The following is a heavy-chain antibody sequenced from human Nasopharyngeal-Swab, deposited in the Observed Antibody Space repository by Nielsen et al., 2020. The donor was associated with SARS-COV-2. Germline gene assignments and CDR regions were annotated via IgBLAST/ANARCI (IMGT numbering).Heavy chain of an antibody. CDR2: MSHDGSNE. J-gene: IGHJ6*02. CDR3: ARDGLDYDFWSAYFMDV. CDR1: GFRFSSYG. D-gene: IGHD3-3*01. V-gene: IGHV3-30*03. Sequence: GGSLRLSCAASGFRFSSYGMNWVRQAAGKGLEWVAVMSHDGSNEDYADSVKGRFTVSRDNSKNLFYLQMNSLRVEDTAVYYCARDGLDYDFWSAYFMDVWGRGTTVTVSS.